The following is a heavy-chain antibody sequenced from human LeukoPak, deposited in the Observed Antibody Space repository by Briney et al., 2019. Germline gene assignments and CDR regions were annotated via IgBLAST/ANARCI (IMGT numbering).Heavy chain of an antibody. CDR1: GFTFSSYA. J-gene: IGHJ5*02. V-gene: IGHV3-23*01. D-gene: IGHD2-15*01. CDR2: ISGSGGST. Sequence: GGSLRLSCAASGFTFSSYAMSWVRQAPGTGLEWVSAISGSGGSTYYADSVKGRFTISRDNSKNTLYLQMNSLRAEDTAVYYCAKDPDIVVVVAAWYNWFDPWGQGTLVTVSS. CDR3: AKDPDIVVVVAAWYNWFDP.